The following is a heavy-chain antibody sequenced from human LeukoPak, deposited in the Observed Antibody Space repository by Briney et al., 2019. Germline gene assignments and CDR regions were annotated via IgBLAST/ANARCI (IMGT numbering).Heavy chain of an antibody. CDR1: GFTFSSYS. V-gene: IGHV3-21*01. D-gene: IGHD3-3*01. CDR2: ISSSSSYI. Sequence: GGSLRLSCAASGFTFSSYSMNWVRQAPGKGLEWVSSISSSSSYIYYADSAKGRFTISRDNAKNSLYLQMNSLRAEDTAVYYCARGRPSYDFWSGYYPDYYMDVWGKGTTVTVSS. J-gene: IGHJ6*03. CDR3: ARGRPSYDFWSGYYPDYYMDV.